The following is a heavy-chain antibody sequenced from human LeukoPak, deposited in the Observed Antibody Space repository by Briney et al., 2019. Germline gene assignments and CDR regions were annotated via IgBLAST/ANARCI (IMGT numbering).Heavy chain of an antibody. CDR1: GYTFTAYY. CDR2: IKPDSGSS. J-gene: IGHJ4*02. Sequence: ASVKVSCKASGYTFTAYYIHWLRQAPGQGPEWMGWIKPDSGSSHYAQKFQGRVTMTRDTYSNSAYMDLTRLKSDDTALYYCARARVPIAVAGLYYFDYWGQGALVTVSS. D-gene: IGHD6-19*01. CDR3: ARARVPIAVAGLYYFDY. V-gene: IGHV1-2*02.